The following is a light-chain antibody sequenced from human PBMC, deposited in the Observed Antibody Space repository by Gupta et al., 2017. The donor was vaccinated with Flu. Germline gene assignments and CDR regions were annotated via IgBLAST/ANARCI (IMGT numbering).Light chain of an antibody. CDR2: VGPGGIVG. J-gene: IGLJ3*02. V-gene: IGLV9-49*01. CDR3: GADHGSGSNFNWV. CDR1: SGYSNYK. Sequence: QPVLTQPPSASASLGASVTLTCTLNSGYSNYKVDWFQQRPGKGPRFVVRVGPGGIVGSKGDGIPDRFSALGSGLNRDLTIKNIQEEDESDYHCGADHGSGSNFNWVFGGGTKLTVL.